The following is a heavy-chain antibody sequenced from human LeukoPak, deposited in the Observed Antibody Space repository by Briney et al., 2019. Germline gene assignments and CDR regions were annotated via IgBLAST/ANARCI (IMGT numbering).Heavy chain of an antibody. CDR3: AGGYDILTGFH. CDR2: IYYSGNT. Sequence: SETLSLTCTVSGGSISSYYWSWIRQPPGKGLEWIGSIYYSGNTNYNPSLESRVTISVDTSKNQFSLKLSSVTAADTAVYYCAGGYDILTGFHWGHGTLVTVSS. CDR1: GGSISSYY. D-gene: IGHD3-9*01. J-gene: IGHJ4*01. V-gene: IGHV4-59*01.